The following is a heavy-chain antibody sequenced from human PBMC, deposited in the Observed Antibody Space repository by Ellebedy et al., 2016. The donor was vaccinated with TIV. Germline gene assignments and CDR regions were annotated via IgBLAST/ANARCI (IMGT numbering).Heavy chain of an antibody. CDR3: GRDRLGRAFDI. Sequence: PGGSLRLSCVSSGFSFGSDWMHLVPPAPGKGLVWVSRISSDGKYTKYVDSVKGRFTISRDHAKRTLYLHMDSLTGEDTGFYYCGRDRLGRAFDIWGQGSMVSVSS. V-gene: IGHV3-74*03. CDR1: GFSFGSDW. J-gene: IGHJ3*02. CDR2: ISSDGKYT.